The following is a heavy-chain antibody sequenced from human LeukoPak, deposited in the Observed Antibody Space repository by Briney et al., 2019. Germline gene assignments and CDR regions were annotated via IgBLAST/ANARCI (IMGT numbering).Heavy chain of an antibody. J-gene: IGHJ4*02. V-gene: IGHV1-18*01. D-gene: IGHD4-17*01. CDR2: ISAYNGNT. CDR3: ARAILPRLRATVTTWGPCDY. CDR1: GYTFTSYG. Sequence: ASVKVSCKASGYTFTSYGISWVRQAPGQGLEWMGWISAYNGNTNYAQKLQGRVTMTTDTSTSTAYMELRNLRSDDTAVYYCARAILPRLRATVTTWGPCDYWGQGTLVTVSS.